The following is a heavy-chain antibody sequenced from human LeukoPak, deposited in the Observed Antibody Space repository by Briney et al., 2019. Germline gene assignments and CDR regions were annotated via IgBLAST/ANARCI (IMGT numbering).Heavy chain of an antibody. CDR1: GFTFSSYD. CDR3: ARVLRYFDWLYGMDV. J-gene: IGHJ6*02. D-gene: IGHD3-9*01. V-gene: IGHV3-13*01. Sequence: GGSLRLSCAASGFTFSSYDMHWVRQATGKGLEWVSAIGTAGDTYYPGSVKGRFTISRENAKNSLYLQMNSLRAGDTAVYYCARVLRYFDWLYGMDVWGQGTTVTVSS. CDR2: IGTAGDT.